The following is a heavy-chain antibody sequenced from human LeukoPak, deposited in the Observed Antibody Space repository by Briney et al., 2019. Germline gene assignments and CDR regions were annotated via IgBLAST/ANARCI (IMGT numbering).Heavy chain of an antibody. Sequence: PGGSLRLSCAASGFTFSSYSMNWVRQAPGKGLEWVSYISGSSSTRYYADSVKGRFTISRDNAKNSLYLQMNSLRAEDTAVYYCARADTSALTWIPYYFDYWGQGTLVTVSS. CDR1: GFTFSSYS. D-gene: IGHD5-18*01. CDR2: ISGSSSTR. CDR3: ARADTSALTWIPYYFDY. V-gene: IGHV3-48*04. J-gene: IGHJ4*02.